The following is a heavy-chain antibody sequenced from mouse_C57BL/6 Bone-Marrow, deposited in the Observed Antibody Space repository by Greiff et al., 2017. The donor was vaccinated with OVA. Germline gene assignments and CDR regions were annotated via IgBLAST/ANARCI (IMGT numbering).Heavy chain of an antibody. V-gene: IGHV1-64*01. J-gene: IGHJ2*01. Sequence: VQLQQPGAELVKPGASVKLSCKASGYTFTSYWMHWVKQRPGQGLEWIGMIHPNSGSTNYNEKFKSKATLTVDKSSSTAYMQLSSLTSEDSAVYYCARGGSSYVLFDDWGQGTTLTVSS. CDR1: GYTFTSYW. CDR3: ARGGSSYVLFDD. D-gene: IGHD1-1*01. CDR2: IHPNSGST.